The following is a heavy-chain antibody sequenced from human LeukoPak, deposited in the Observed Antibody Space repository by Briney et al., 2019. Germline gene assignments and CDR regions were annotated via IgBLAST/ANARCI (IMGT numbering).Heavy chain of an antibody. V-gene: IGHV3-23*01. Sequence: GATLRLSCAASGFTFSGSAMSWVRQAPGKGLEWVSLISFSGGSTYYADSVKGRFTISRDNSRDTLYVQMTSLRAADTAIYYCARDIQLSTWGLGTMVTVSS. J-gene: IGHJ3*01. CDR3: ARDIQLST. CDR2: ISFSGGST. D-gene: IGHD5-24*01. CDR1: GFTFSGSA.